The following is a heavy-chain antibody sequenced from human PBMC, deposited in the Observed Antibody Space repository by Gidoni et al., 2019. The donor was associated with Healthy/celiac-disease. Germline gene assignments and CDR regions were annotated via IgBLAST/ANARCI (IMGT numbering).Heavy chain of an antibody. CDR1: GFTFSSYG. Sequence: QVQLVESGGGVVQPGRSLRLSCAASGFTFSSYGMHWVRQAPGKGLEWVAVIWYDGSNKYYADSVKGRFTISRDNSKNTLYLQMNSLRAEDTAVYYCAKIGYSSGWSYGMDVWGQGTTVTVSS. J-gene: IGHJ6*02. CDR2: IWYDGSNK. D-gene: IGHD6-19*01. CDR3: AKIGYSSGWSYGMDV. V-gene: IGHV3-33*06.